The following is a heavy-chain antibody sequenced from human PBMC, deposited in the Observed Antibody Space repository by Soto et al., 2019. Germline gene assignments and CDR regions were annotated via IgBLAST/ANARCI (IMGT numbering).Heavy chain of an antibody. CDR1: GYTFTSYG. D-gene: IGHD6-13*01. CDR3: AGDGYSTNFAY. CDR2: ISAYNGNT. V-gene: IGHV1-18*01. Sequence: QVQLVQSGAEVKKPGASVKVSCKASGYTFTSYGISWVRQAPGQGLEWMGWISAYNGNTNYAQKLQGRVTMTTDTSRSTAYRELRSRRSDNAAVYYCAGDGYSTNFAYWGKGTRVTFSS. J-gene: IGHJ4*02.